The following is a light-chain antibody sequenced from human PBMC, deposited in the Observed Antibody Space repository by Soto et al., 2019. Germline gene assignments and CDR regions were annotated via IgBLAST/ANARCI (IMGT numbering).Light chain of an antibody. V-gene: IGKV3-15*01. CDR2: GAS. J-gene: IGKJ1*01. CDR3: QQSGSLPWT. Sequence: EVLMTQSPATLSVSPGDRATLSCKASQSVSINLAWYQQKPGQAPRLLIHGASTRAIGIPARFSGSGSGTEFTLTISRLETEDFAMYYCQQSGSLPWTFGQGTKVDIK. CDR1: QSVSIN.